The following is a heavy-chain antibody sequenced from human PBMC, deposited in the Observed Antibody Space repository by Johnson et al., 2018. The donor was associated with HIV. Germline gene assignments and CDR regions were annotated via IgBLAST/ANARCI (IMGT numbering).Heavy chain of an antibody. J-gene: IGHJ3*02. CDR2: IRYDGSNK. Sequence: QVQLVESGGGVVQPGGSLRLSCAASGFTFSSYGMHWVRQAPCKGLEWVAFIRYDGSNKYYADSVKGRFTISRDNSKNMLYLQMNSLRAEDTAVYYCAKDKGGIVGYDAFDIWGQGTMVTVSS. D-gene: IGHD1-26*01. CDR1: GFTFSSYG. CDR3: AKDKGGIVGYDAFDI. V-gene: IGHV3-30*02.